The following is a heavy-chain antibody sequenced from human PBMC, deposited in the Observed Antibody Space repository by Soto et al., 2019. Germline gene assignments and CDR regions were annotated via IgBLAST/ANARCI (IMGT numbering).Heavy chain of an antibody. CDR1: CGSFSGYY. Sequence: SETLSLTCAVYCGSFSGYYWSCIRQPPGKGLEWIVEINHSGSTNYNPSLKSRVTISVDTSKNQFSLKLSSVTAADTAVYYCARGRHYYDSSGYELGPYFECWGKGTLVTGSS. J-gene: IGHJ4*02. D-gene: IGHD3-22*01. CDR2: INHSGST. CDR3: ARGRHYYDSSGYELGPYFEC. V-gene: IGHV4-34*01.